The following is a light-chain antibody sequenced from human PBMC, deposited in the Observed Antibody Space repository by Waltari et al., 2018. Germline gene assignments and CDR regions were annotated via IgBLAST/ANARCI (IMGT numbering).Light chain of an antibody. CDR1: SMGSRS. J-gene: IGLJ1*01. V-gene: IGLV3-21*02. CDR3: QVWESSSDHIYV. CDR2: DAS. Sequence: SYVLTQPPSVTVGPGQTAWIPCGGTSMGSRSVHWYQQKPGPAPVMVVFDASDRPSGIPELFSGSKSGNTATLTINRVEDGDEADYYCQVWESSSDHIYVFGTGTKVTVL.